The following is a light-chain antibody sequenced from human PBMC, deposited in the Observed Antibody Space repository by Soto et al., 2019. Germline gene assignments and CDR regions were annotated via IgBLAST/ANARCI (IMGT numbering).Light chain of an antibody. CDR2: DVN. CDR3: CSYAGTYTRG. V-gene: IGLV2-11*01. Sequence: QSALTQPRSVSGSPGQSVTISCTRTSSDVDNYNNVSWYQQHPGKAPKLLIYDVNKRPSGVPYRFSGSKSGNTASLTISGLQAGDEADYFCCSYAGTYTRGFGTGTKVTVL. CDR1: SSDVDNYNN. J-gene: IGLJ1*01.